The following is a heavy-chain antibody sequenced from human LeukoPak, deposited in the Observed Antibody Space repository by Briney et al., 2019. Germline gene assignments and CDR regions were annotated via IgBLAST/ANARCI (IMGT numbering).Heavy chain of an antibody. D-gene: IGHD3-10*01. J-gene: IGHJ5*02. CDR2: ISSSSSYI. CDR3: ARGPRFGELLWHWFDP. Sequence: GGSLRLSCAASGFTFSSYSMNWVRQAPGKGLEWVSSISSSSSYIYYADSVKGRFTISRDNAKNSLYLQMNSLRAEDTAVYYCARGPRFGELLWHWFDPWGQGTLVTVSS. CDR1: GFTFSSYS. V-gene: IGHV3-21*01.